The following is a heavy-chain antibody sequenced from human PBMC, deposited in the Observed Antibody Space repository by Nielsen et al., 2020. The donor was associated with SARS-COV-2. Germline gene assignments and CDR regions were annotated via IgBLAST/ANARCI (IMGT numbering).Heavy chain of an antibody. V-gene: IGHV3-64*04. CDR1: GFTFSSYA. Sequence: GGSLRLSCSASGFTFSSYAMHWVSQAPGKGLEYVSAISSNGGSTYYADSVKGRFTISRDNSKNTLYLQMNSLRAEDTAVYYCARDSGSSWYGGVDYWGQGTLVTVSS. CDR2: ISSNGGST. CDR3: ARDSGSSWYGGVDY. J-gene: IGHJ4*02. D-gene: IGHD6-13*01.